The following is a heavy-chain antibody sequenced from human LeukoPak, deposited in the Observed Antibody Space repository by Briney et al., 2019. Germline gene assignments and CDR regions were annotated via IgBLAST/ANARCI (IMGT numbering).Heavy chain of an antibody. V-gene: IGHV4-4*07. J-gene: IGHJ4*02. CDR3: ARGYSYTNFDY. D-gene: IGHD5-18*01. CDR1: GGSISSYY. CDR2: IYGSGTT. Sequence: PSETLSLTCTVSGGSISSYYWSWIRQPAGKGLEWIGRIYGSGTTNYNPSLKSRVTISLDASENQFSLKLSSVTAADTAVYYCARGYSYTNFDYWGQGTLVTVSS.